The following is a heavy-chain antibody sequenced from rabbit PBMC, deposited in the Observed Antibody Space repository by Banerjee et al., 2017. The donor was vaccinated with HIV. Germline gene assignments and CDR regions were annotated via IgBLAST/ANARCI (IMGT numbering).Heavy chain of an antibody. V-gene: IGHV1S40*01. D-gene: IGHD4-1*01. CDR3: ARDLAGVIGWNFSL. CDR1: GFSFSNKYV. J-gene: IGHJ4*01. CDR2: INTSSGNT. Sequence: QSLEESGGDLVKPGASLTLTCTASGFSFSNKYVMCWVRQAPGKGLEWIACINTSSGNTVYASWAKVRFTFSKTSSTTVTLQITSLTASDTATYFFARDLAGVIGWNFSLWGQVTLVTVS.